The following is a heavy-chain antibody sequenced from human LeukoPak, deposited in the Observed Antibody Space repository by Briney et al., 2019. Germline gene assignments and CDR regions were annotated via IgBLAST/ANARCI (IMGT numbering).Heavy chain of an antibody. CDR1: GFTFSSCA. V-gene: IGHV3-23*01. D-gene: IGHD2-15*01. Sequence: PGRSLRLSCAASGFTFSSCAMSWVRQAPGKGLEWVSTISGSGGRTYYADSVKGRFTIARDNSKNTLYLQVNSLRAEDTAVYYCAKVDCSAGSCYSIDYWGQGTLVTVSS. CDR3: AKVDCSAGSCYSIDY. CDR2: ISGSGGRT. J-gene: IGHJ4*02.